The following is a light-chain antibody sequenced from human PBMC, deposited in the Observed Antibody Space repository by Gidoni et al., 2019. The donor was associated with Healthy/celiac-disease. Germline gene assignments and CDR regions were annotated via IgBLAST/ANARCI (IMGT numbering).Light chain of an antibody. CDR2: AAS. CDR1: QSISSY. V-gene: IGKV1-39*01. CDR3: QQSYSTPRT. Sequence: DIQMPQSPSALSASVGDRVTITCRASQSISSYLNWYQQKPGKAPKLLIYAASSLQSGVPSRCSGSGSGTDFTLTISSRQPEDFATDYCQQSYSTPRTFGQGTKLEIK. J-gene: IGKJ2*01.